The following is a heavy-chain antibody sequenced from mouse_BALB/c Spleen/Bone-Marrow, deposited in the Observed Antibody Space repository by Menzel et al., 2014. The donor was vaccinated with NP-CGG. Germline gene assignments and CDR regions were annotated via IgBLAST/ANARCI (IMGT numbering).Heavy chain of an antibody. V-gene: IGHV5-6-4*01. D-gene: IGHD2-4*01. J-gene: IGHJ2*01. CDR2: ISSGGHDT. Sequence: EVQGVESGGGLVKPGGSLKLSCAASGFTFSSYSMSWVRRTPEKRLEWVATISSGGHDTYYPDSVKGRFTISGDNAKNTLYLQMSSLKSEDTAMYYCSKDGGYDYSYYFDYWGQGTALTVSS. CDR1: GFTFSSYS. CDR3: SKDGGYDYSYYFDY.